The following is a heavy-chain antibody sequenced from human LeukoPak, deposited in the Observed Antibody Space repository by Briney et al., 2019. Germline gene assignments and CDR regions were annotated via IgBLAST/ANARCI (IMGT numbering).Heavy chain of an antibody. CDR2: IFYTGST. CDR1: GGSINSGDYY. V-gene: IGHV4-31*03. D-gene: IGHD3-9*01. Sequence: SETLSLTCTVSGGSINSGDYYWSWLRQHPGKGLEWVGYIFYTGSTYYNPSLKSRVSISVDTSRNQFSLKLSSVTAADTAVYYCARLYDISTGYPYYFDYWGQGTLVTVSS. J-gene: IGHJ4*02. CDR3: ARLYDISTGYPYYFDY.